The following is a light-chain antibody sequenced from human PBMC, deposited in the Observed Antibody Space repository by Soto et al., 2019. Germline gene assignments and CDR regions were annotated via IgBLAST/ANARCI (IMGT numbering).Light chain of an antibody. CDR3: QQSYNTQPT. J-gene: IGKJ4*01. CDR2: AAS. V-gene: IGKV1-39*01. Sequence: DIQMTQSPSSLSVSVGDRVTITCRASQSISTYLNWYQQKPGKAPNLLIYAASSLQSGVPSRFRGSGSGTDFTLSISDLQPEDFATYYCQQSYNTQPTFGGGTKVEIK. CDR1: QSISTY.